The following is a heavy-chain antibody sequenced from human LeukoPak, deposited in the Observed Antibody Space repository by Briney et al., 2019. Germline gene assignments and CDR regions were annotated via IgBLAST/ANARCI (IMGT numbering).Heavy chain of an antibody. CDR3: SIFGVDWDH. D-gene: IGHD3-3*01. J-gene: IGHJ4*02. CDR2: IYSGGNT. Sequence: PGGSLRLSCAASGFTVSSNDMSWVRQAPGKGLEWVSVIYSGGNTYYADAVKGRFTISRDNSKNTLYLQMNSLRAEDTAMYYCSIFGVDWDHWGQGTLVTVSS. V-gene: IGHV3-53*01. CDR1: GFTVSSND.